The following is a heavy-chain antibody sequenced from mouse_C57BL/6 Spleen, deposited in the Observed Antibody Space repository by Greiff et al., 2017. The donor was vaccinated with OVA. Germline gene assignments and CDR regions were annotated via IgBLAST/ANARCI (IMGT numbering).Heavy chain of an antibody. J-gene: IGHJ4*01. Sequence: EVQLQQSVAELVRPGASVKLSCTASGFNFTNTFMHWVKQRPEQGLEWIGRIYPADGNTKYAPKFKGKATLTADTSSSTAYLQISSLTSEDAAIYYCARAQADAMDYWGQGTSVTVSS. CDR3: ARAQADAMDY. V-gene: IGHV14-3*01. CDR1: GFNFTNTF. D-gene: IGHD3-1*01. CDR2: IYPADGNT.